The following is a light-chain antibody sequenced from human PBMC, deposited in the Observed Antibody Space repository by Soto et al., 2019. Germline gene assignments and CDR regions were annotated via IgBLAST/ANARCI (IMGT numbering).Light chain of an antibody. CDR3: RQRQYWPPST. CDR1: HSVASY. CDR2: DAX. J-gene: IGKJ5*01. V-gene: IGKV3-11*02. Sequence: EIVLTQSPATLTLSLGERATLFXRVSHSVASYVTWYQQRTGQXTRLIXXDAXNRATGTPARFIGSGSGRDFTLTISSLEPEDFAVYYCRQRQYWPPSTFGQGTRLEI.